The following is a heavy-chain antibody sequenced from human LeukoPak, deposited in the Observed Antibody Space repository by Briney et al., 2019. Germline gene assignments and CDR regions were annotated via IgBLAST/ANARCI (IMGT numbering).Heavy chain of an antibody. V-gene: IGHV4-31*03. D-gene: IGHD3-10*01. CDR1: GGSISSGGYY. CDR3: ARVSGGYYYGSGDYGMDV. Sequence: PSQTLSLTCTVSGGSISSGGYYWSWIHQHPGKGLEWIGYIYYSGSTYYNPSLKSRVTISVDTSKNQFSLKLSSVTAADTAAYYCARVSGGYYYGSGDYGMDVWGQGTTVTVSS. J-gene: IGHJ6*02. CDR2: IYYSGST.